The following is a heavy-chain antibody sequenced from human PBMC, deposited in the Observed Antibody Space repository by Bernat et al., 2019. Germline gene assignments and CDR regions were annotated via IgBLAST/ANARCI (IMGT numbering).Heavy chain of an antibody. J-gene: IGHJ6*03. CDR1: GFTFSSYG. V-gene: IGHV3-30*18. CDR2: ISYDGSNK. CDR3: AKDLGYCSSTSCYFNYYMDV. D-gene: IGHD2-2*01. Sequence: QVQLVGSGGGVVQPGRSLRLSCAASGFTFSSYGMHWVRQAPGKGLEWVAVISYDGSNKYYADSVKGRFTISRDNSKNTLYLQMNSLRAEDTAVYYCAKDLGYCSSTSCYFNYYMDVWGKGTTVTVSS.